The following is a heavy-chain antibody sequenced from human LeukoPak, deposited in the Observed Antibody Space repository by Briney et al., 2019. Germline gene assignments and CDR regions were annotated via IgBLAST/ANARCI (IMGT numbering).Heavy chain of an antibody. Sequence: GGSLRLSCAASGFTFSSYGMHWVRQAPGKGLEWVAVISYDGSNKYYADSVKGRFTISRDNSKNTLYLQMNSLRAEDTAVYYCAKVSRFFGGHFDYWGQGTLVTVSS. D-gene: IGHD3-16*01. V-gene: IGHV3-30*18. CDR3: AKVSRFFGGHFDY. CDR2: ISYDGSNK. CDR1: GFTFSSYG. J-gene: IGHJ4*02.